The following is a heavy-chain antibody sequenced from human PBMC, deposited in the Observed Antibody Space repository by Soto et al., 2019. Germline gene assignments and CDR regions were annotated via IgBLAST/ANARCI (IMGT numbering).Heavy chain of an antibody. V-gene: IGHV1-2*04. CDR1: GYTFTGYY. Sequence: ASVKVSCKASGYTFTGYYMHWVRQAPGQGLEWMGWINPNSGGTNYAQKFQGWVTMTRDTSISKAYMELSRLRSDDTAVYYCARATTNKGYAFDIWGQGKMVTVS. CDR2: INPNSGGT. J-gene: IGHJ3*02. CDR3: ARATTNKGYAFDI.